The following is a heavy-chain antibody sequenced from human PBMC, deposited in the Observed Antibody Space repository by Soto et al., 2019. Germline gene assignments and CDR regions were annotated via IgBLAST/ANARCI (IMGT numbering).Heavy chain of an antibody. CDR2: IYHSGST. J-gene: IGHJ3*02. D-gene: IGHD2-8*01. CDR1: GVSISSGYY. V-gene: IGHV4-38-2*01. Sequence: SETLSRTCAVSGVSISSGYYWCWIRQPPVKGLEWIGIIYHSGSTYYNPSLKSRVTISVDTSKNQFSLKLSSVTAADTAVYYCAGAVGCTNGVCYPDAFDIWGQGTMVTVSS. CDR3: AGAVGCTNGVCYPDAFDI.